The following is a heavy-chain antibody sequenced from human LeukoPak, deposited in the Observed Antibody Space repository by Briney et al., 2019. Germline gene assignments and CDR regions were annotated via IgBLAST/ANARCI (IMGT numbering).Heavy chain of an antibody. CDR1: GFTFSSYA. CDR3: AKVTGVGATREYYFDY. D-gene: IGHD1-26*01. CDR2: ISGSGGST. J-gene: IGHJ4*02. Sequence: GGSLRLSCAASGFTFSSYAMSWVRQAPGKGLEWVSAISGSGGSTYYADSVKGRFTISRDNSKNTLYLQMNSLRAEDTAVYYCAKVTGVGATREYYFDYWGQGTLVTVSS. V-gene: IGHV3-23*01.